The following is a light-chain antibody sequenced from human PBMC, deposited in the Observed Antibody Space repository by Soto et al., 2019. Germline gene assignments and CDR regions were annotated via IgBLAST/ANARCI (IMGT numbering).Light chain of an antibody. J-gene: IGLJ3*02. CDR1: SSDVGGYNY. CDR2: EVS. CDR3: SSYTSSSLWV. V-gene: IGLV2-14*01. Sequence: QSALTQPASVSGSPGQSITISCTGTSSDVGGYNYVSWYQQHPGKAPKLMIYEVSNRPSGVSNRFSGSKSGNTASLTISGLQAEDEADYYGSSYTSSSLWVFGGGTKLTVL.